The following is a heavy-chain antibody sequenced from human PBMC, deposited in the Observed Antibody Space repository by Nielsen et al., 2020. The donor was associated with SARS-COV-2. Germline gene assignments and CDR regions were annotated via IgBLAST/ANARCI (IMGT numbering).Heavy chain of an antibody. V-gene: IGHV1-69*13. CDR2: IIPIFGTA. Sequence: SVKVSCKASGGTFSSYAISWVRQAPGQGLEWMGGIIPIFGTANYAQKFQGRVTITADESTSTAYMELSSLRSEDTAVYYCAKDLICRDDNGNSVCRFYGMDVWGQGATVTVSS. CDR3: AKDLICRDDNGNSVCRFYGMDV. D-gene: IGHD4-23*01. J-gene: IGHJ6*02. CDR1: GGTFSSYA.